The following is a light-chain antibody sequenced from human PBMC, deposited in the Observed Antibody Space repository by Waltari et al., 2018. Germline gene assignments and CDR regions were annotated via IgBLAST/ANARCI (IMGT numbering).Light chain of an antibody. CDR1: QSVSSN. J-gene: IGKJ4*01. CDR2: GAS. CDR3: QQYNNWPL. V-gene: IGKV3-15*01. Sequence: EIVMTQSPATLSVSPGERATLACRASQSVSSNLAWYQQKPGQAPRLLSYGASTRATGIAARCSGSGSGTEFTLTISSLQSEDCAVYYCQQYNNWPLFGGGTKVEIK.